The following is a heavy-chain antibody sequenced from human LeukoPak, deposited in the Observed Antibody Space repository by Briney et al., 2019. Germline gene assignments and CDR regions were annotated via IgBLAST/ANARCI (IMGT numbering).Heavy chain of an antibody. Sequence: SETLSLTCTVSGGSISSYCWSWIRQPAGKGLEWIGRIYTSGSTNYNPSLKSRVTMSVDTSKNQFSLKLSSVTAADTAVYYCAWFGELSGYYYGMDVWGQGTTVTVSS. D-gene: IGHD3-10*01. V-gene: IGHV4-4*07. CDR1: GGSISSYC. CDR3: AWFGELSGYYYGMDV. J-gene: IGHJ6*02. CDR2: IYTSGST.